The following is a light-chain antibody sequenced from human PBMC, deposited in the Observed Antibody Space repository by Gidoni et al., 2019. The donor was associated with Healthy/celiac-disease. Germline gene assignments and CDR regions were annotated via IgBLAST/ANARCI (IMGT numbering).Light chain of an antibody. CDR2: SNN. CDR1: SSNIGSNT. J-gene: IGLJ2*01. CDR3: AAWDDSLNGHVV. V-gene: IGLV1-44*01. Sequence: QSVLTQPPSASGPPVPMVTISCSGRSSNIGSNTVNWYQQLPGTAPKLLIYSNNQRPSGVPDRFSGSKSGTSASLAISGLQSEDEADYYCAAWDDSLNGHVVFGGGTKLTVL.